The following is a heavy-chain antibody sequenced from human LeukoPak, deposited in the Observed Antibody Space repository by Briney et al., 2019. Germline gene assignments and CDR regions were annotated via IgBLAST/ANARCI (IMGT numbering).Heavy chain of an antibody. Sequence: SVKVSCKASGGTFSSYAISWVRQAPGQGLEWMGGIIPIFGTANYAQKFQGRVTITTDESTSTAYMELSSLRAEDTAVYYCARDRGSSWFTYYFDYWGQGTLVTVSS. V-gene: IGHV1-69*05. CDR2: IIPIFGTA. D-gene: IGHD6-13*01. CDR1: GGTFSSYA. CDR3: ARDRGSSWFTYYFDY. J-gene: IGHJ4*02.